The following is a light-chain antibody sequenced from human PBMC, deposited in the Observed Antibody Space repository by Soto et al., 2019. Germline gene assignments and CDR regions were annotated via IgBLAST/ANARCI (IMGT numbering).Light chain of an antibody. CDR3: QQYSTSRPT. CDR2: GAS. Sequence: EIVLTQSPGTLSLSPGERATLSCRASQSVTSSYLAWYQQKPGQAPRLLISGASSRATGIPDRFSGSGSGTDFTLTISRLEPEDFAVYYCQQYSTSRPTFGGGTKVEIK. V-gene: IGKV3-20*01. CDR1: QSVTSSY. J-gene: IGKJ4*01.